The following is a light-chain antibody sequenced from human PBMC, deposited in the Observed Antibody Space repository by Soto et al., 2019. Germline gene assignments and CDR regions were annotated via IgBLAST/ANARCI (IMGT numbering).Light chain of an antibody. V-gene: IGKV3-20*01. CDR3: QQYGRSPFT. J-gene: IGKJ3*01. Sequence: EIVLTQPPGTLSLSPGERATLSCRASQSVSSSYLAWYQQKPGQAPRLLIYVASSRATGIPGRFSGSGSGTDFTLTISRLDPEDFAVYYCQQYGRSPFTCGPGTKVDIK. CDR1: QSVSSSY. CDR2: VAS.